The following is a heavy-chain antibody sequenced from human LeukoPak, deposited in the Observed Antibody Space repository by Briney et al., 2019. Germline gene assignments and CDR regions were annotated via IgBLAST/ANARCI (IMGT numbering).Heavy chain of an antibody. V-gene: IGHV1-24*01. CDR3: ATDSSAALRTRDYYYYMDV. Sequence: GASVKVSCKVSGYTLTELSMHWVRQAPGKGLEWMGGFDPEDGETIYAQKFQGRVTMTEDTSTDTAYMELSSLRSEDTAVYYCATDSSAALRTRDYYYYMDVWGKGTTVTVSS. CDR2: FDPEDGET. J-gene: IGHJ6*03. CDR1: GYTLTELS. D-gene: IGHD4-17*01.